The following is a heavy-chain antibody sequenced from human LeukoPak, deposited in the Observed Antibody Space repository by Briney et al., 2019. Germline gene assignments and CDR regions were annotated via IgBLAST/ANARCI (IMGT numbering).Heavy chain of an antibody. V-gene: IGHV4-59*01. CDR3: ARTYYYGSGDHDAFDI. CDR2: IYYSGST. CDR1: GGSISSYY. Sequence: SETLSLTCTVSGGSISSYYWSWIRQPPGKGLEWIGYIYYSGSTNYNPSLKSRVTISVDTSKNQFSLKLSSVTAADTAVYYCARTYYYGSGDHDAFDIWGQGTMVTVSS. D-gene: IGHD3-10*01. J-gene: IGHJ3*02.